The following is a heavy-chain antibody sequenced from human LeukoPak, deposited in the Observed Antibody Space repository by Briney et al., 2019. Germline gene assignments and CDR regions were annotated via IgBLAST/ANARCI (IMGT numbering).Heavy chain of an antibody. J-gene: IGHJ4*02. CDR1: GFTLRNYA. V-gene: IGHV3-23*01. CDR2: IGAGDKYT. CDR3: AKDIFVAFLLGSRTIDY. D-gene: IGHD3-10*02. Sequence: GGSLRLSCAASGFTLRNYAMSWVRQAPGKGLEWVSSIGAGDKYTYYADSVKGRFTISRDNSKNTLYLQMNSLRAEDTAVYYCAKDIFVAFLLGSRTIDYWGQGTLVTVSS.